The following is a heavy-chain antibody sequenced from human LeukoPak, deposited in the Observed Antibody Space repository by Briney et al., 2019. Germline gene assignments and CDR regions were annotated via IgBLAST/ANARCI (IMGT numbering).Heavy chain of an antibody. Sequence: SETLSLTCTVSGGSISSYNWGWIRQPPGKGLEWIGNIFTSGSTNYNPNYNPSVKSRVTISVDTSKNQFSLKLSSVTAADTAVYFCARSNGGNSHYGYWGQGTLVTVSS. D-gene: IGHD4-23*01. CDR1: GGSISSYN. CDR3: ARSNGGNSHYGY. V-gene: IGHV4-4*09. J-gene: IGHJ4*02. CDR2: IFTSGST.